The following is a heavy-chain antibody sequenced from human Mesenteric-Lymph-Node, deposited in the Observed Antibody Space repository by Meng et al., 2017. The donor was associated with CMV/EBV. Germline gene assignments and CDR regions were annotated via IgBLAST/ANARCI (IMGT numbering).Heavy chain of an antibody. CDR2: INPNSGGT. Sequence: ASVKVSCKASGYTFVNFGISWVRQAPGQGLEWMGWINPNSGGTNYAQKFQGRVTMTRDTSISTAYMELSRLRSDDTAVYYCARGGSMVRGVLYYYYGMDVWGQGTTVTVSS. V-gene: IGHV1-2*02. J-gene: IGHJ6*02. CDR3: ARGGSMVRGVLYYYYGMDV. D-gene: IGHD3-10*01. CDR1: GYTFVNFG.